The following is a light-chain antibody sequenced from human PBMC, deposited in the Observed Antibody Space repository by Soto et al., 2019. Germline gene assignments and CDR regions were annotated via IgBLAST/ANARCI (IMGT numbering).Light chain of an antibody. CDR1: SSDVGGYNY. V-gene: IGLV2-14*01. CDR3: SSYTGSSTYVV. CDR2: GVT. J-gene: IGLJ2*01. Sequence: QSVLTQPASVSGSPGQSITISCIGSSSDVGGYNYVSWYQQHPGKAPKLMIYGVTNRPSGVSNRFSDSKSGNTASLTISGLQAEDEADYYCSSYTGSSTYVVFGGGTKLTVL.